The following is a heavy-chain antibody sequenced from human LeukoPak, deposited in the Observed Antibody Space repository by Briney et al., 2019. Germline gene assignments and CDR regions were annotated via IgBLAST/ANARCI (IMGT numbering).Heavy chain of an antibody. D-gene: IGHD3-22*01. V-gene: IGHV4-59*08. Sequence: SETLSLTCTVSGGSISSYYWSWIRQPPGKGPEWIGYIYYSGSTHYNPSLRSRVTISVDTSRNQFSLKLSSVTAADTAVYYCARQDYYDSSAFYYMDVWGKGTTVTMSS. J-gene: IGHJ6*03. CDR2: IYYSGST. CDR1: GGSISSYY. CDR3: ARQDYYDSSAFYYMDV.